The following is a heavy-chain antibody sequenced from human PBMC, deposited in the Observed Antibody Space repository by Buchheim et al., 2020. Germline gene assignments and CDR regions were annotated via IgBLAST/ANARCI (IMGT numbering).Heavy chain of an antibody. CDR3: ARGEAYPDC. D-gene: IGHD3-16*01. J-gene: IGHJ4*02. CDR2: IKEDGSLQ. V-gene: IGHV3-7*01. CDR1: GFTFSAYW. Sequence: EQLVESGGGVVQPGRSLRLSCAASGFTFSAYWMNWVRQAPGKGLEWVATIKEDGSLQYYVDSVKGRFTISRDNAKNSLFVQMNSLRAEDTAVYYCARGEAYPDCWGQGT.